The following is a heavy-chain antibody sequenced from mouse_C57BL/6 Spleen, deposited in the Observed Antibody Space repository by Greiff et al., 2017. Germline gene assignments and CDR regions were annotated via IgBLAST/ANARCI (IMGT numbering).Heavy chain of an antibody. D-gene: IGHD1-1*01. CDR3: ASGSSGAMDY. CDR2: IYPGGGYT. J-gene: IGHJ4*01. CDR1: GYTFTNYW. Sequence: VQLQQSGAELVRPGTSVKMSCKASGYTFTNYWIGWAKQRPGHGLEWIGDIYPGGGYTNYNEKFKGKATLTADKSSSTAYMQFSSLTSEDSAIYYCASGSSGAMDYWGQGTSVTVSS. V-gene: IGHV1-63*01.